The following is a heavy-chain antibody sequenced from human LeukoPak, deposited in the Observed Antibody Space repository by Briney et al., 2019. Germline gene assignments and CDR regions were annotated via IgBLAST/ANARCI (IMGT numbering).Heavy chain of an antibody. Sequence: GGSLRLSCAASGFTLRSYWMNWVRQAPGKGLEWMTVISYDGSDKYYADSVKGRFTISRDNSKNTLYLQMNSLRAEDTAVYYCARTGKQLASTWYFDYWGQGTLVTVSS. CDR1: GFTLRSYW. J-gene: IGHJ4*02. CDR2: ISYDGSDK. CDR3: ARTGKQLASTWYFDY. D-gene: IGHD6-6*01. V-gene: IGHV3-30-3*01.